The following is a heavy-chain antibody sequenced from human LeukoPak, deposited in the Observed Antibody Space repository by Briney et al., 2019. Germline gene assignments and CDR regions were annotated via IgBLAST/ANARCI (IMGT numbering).Heavy chain of an antibody. CDR2: LYTSGST. CDR1: GGSISSYY. Sequence: SETLSLTWTVSGGSISSYYCGWVRQPAGKGLEWIGRLYTSGSTNYNPSLKSRVTMSVDTSKNQFSLKLTSVTAADTAVYYCARGGSSGYYYGWGQGTLVTVSS. V-gene: IGHV4-4*07. CDR3: ARGGSSGYYYG. D-gene: IGHD3-22*01. J-gene: IGHJ4*02.